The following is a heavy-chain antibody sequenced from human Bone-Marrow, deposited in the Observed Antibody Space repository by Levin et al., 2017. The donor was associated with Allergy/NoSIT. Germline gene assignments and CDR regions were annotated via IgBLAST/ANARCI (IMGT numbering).Heavy chain of an antibody. CDR2: ISWNSDNI. CDR3: TKMDV. CDR1: GFTFDDYA. J-gene: IGHJ6*02. Sequence: SLKISCAASGFTFDDYAMHWVRQVPGKGLEWVSGISWNSDNIGYADSVKGRFTISRDSAKNSLFLQMNSLTSEDTALYYCTKMDVWGQGTTVIVSS. V-gene: IGHV3-9*01.